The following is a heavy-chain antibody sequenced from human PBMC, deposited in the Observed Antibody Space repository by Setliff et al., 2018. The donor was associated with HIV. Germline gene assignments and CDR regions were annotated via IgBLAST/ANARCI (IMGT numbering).Heavy chain of an antibody. CDR1: GGTFSSYT. V-gene: IGHV1-69*02. CDR3: ASLVSVGATSAFDI. D-gene: IGHD1-26*01. Sequence: ASVKVSCKASGGTFSSYTISWVQQAPGQGLEWMGRIIPILGIANYAQKFQGRVTITADKSTSTAYMELSSLRSGDTAVYYCASLVSVGATSAFDIWGQGAMVTVSS. J-gene: IGHJ3*02. CDR2: IIPILGIA.